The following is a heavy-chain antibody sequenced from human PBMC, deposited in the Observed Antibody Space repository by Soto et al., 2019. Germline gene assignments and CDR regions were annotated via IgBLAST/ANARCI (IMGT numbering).Heavy chain of an antibody. D-gene: IGHD3-3*01. J-gene: IGHJ4*02. CDR2: ISYDGSNK. CDR3: AREWASITIFGVGTG. V-gene: IGHV3-30-3*01. Sequence: QVQLVESGGGVVQPGRSLRLSCAASGFTFSSYAMHWVRQAPGKGLEWVAVISYDGSNKYYADSVKGRFTISRDNSKNTLYLQMNSLRAEDTAVYYCAREWASITIFGVGTGWGQGTLVTVSS. CDR1: GFTFSSYA.